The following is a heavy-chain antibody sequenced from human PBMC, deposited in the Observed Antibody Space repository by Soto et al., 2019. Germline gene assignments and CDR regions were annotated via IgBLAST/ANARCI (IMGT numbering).Heavy chain of an antibody. D-gene: IGHD5-18*01. V-gene: IGHV1-18*01. CDR1: GYTFTSYD. J-gene: IGHJ4*02. CDR2: ISAYNGNT. CDR3: ARDPGYSYGPDD. Sequence: ASVKLSCKASGYTFTSYDINWVRQAPGQGREWMGWISAYNGNTNYAQKLQGRVTMTTDTSTSTAYMELRSLRSDDTAVYYCARDPGYSYGPDDWGQGTLVPVSS.